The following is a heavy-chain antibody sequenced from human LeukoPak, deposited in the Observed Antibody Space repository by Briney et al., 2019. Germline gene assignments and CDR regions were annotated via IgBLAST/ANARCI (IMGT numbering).Heavy chain of an antibody. D-gene: IGHD2-2*01. CDR3: ARSPATSWSNFDY. J-gene: IGHJ4*02. CDR1: VESFSDHY. CDR2: IHHSGST. Sequence: SETLSLTCAVYVESFSDHYWTWIRQPPGKGLEWIGEIHHSGSTTYRLSLKSRVTISVDRSKNQFSLKLTSVTAADTAVYYCARSPATSWSNFDYWGQGSLVTVSS. V-gene: IGHV4-34*01.